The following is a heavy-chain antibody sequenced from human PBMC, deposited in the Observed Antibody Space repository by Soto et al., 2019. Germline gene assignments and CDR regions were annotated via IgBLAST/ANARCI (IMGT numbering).Heavy chain of an antibody. J-gene: IGHJ4*02. V-gene: IGHV3-66*01. D-gene: IGHD3-16*01. CDR3: ASPGLGY. Sequence: EVQLVESGGGLVQPGGSLRLSCVASGFTVSSNYMSWVRQAPGKGLERVSLIYSGDNTNYADSVKGRFTISRDNSKNTLYLQMNSLRAEDTAVYYCASPGLGYWGQGTLVTVSS. CDR1: GFTVSSNY. CDR2: IYSGDNT.